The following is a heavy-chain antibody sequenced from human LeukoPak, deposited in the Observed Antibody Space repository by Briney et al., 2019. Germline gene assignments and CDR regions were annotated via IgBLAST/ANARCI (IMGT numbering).Heavy chain of an antibody. D-gene: IGHD4-11*01. CDR3: VRDRETTVTTLDF. J-gene: IGHJ4*02. CDR1: GFTFSSYA. V-gene: IGHV3-74*03. Sequence: GGSLRHSCAASGFTFSSYAMSWVRQVPGKRLVWVSRISGDGSSTTYADSVKGRFTISRDNAKNTLYLQMSSLRAEDTAVYYCVRDRETTVTTLDFWGQGTVVSASS. CDR2: ISGDGSST.